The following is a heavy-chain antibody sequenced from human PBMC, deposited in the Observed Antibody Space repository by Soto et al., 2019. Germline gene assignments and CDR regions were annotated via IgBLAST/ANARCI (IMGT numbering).Heavy chain of an antibody. D-gene: IGHD2-15*01. CDR3: ARVVEDIVVVVAATRKGAFDI. Sequence: GGSLRLSCAASGFTFSSYWMSWVRQAPGKGLEWVANIKQDGSEKYYVDSVKGRFTISRDNAKNSLYLQMNSLRAEDTAVYYCARVVEDIVVVVAATRKGAFDIWGQGTMVTVSS. CDR1: GFTFSSYW. V-gene: IGHV3-7*01. J-gene: IGHJ3*02. CDR2: IKQDGSEK.